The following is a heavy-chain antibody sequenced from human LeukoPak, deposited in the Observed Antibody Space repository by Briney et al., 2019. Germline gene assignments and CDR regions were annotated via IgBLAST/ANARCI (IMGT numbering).Heavy chain of an antibody. CDR1: GFTFGDYA. J-gene: IGHJ4*02. Sequence: PGGSLRLSCTASGFTFGDYAMHWVRQAPGKGLEWVAVISYDGSNKYYADSAKGRFTLSRDNSKNTLYLQMNSLRAEDTAVHYCARGNYGGNFGFDYWGQGTLVTVSS. CDR3: ARGNYGGNFGFDY. D-gene: IGHD4-23*01. CDR2: ISYDGSNK. V-gene: IGHV3-30-3*01.